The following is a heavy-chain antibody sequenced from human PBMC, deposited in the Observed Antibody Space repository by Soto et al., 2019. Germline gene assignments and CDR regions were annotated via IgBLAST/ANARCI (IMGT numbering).Heavy chain of an antibody. V-gene: IGHV3-72*01. CDR1: GFTFSDHY. CDR2: TTNRAKSYTA. Sequence: GSLRLSCAGSGFTFSDHYIDWVRQAPGKGLEWVGRTTNRAKSYTAEYAASVKGRFTISRDDSHMYLQMDSLKTEDTAVYYRAREGDSSGPDFDYWGQGTLVTAPQ. CDR3: AREGDSSGPDFDY. D-gene: IGHD3-22*01. J-gene: IGHJ4*02.